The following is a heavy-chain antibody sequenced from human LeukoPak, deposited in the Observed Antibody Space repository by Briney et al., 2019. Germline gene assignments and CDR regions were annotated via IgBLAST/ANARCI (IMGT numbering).Heavy chain of an antibody. CDR1: GFTFSSYA. CDR2: ISYDGSNK. Sequence: GRSLRLSCAASGFTFSSYAMHWVRQAPGKGLEWVAVISYDGSNKYYADSVKGRFTISRDNSKNTLYLQMNSLRAEDTAVYYCARDLGTTMDVWGQGTTVTVSS. CDR3: ARDLGTTMDV. D-gene: IGHD7-27*01. J-gene: IGHJ6*02. V-gene: IGHV3-30-3*01.